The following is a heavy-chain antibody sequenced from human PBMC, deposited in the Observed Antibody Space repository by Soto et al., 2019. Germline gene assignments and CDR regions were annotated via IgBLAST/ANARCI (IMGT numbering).Heavy chain of an antibody. CDR2: ISWNSGSI. Sequence: GGSLRLSCAASGFTFDDYAMHWVRQAPGKGLEWVSGISWNSGSIGYADSVEGRFTISRDNAKNSLYLQMNSLRAEDTALYYCAKDMLTIWGQGTMVTVSS. CDR3: AKDMLTI. V-gene: IGHV3-9*01. J-gene: IGHJ3*02. CDR1: GFTFDDYA.